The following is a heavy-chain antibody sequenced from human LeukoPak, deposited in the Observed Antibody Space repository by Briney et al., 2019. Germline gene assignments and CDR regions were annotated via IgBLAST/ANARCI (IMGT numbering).Heavy chain of an antibody. CDR1: GFTISSNY. J-gene: IGHJ4*02. CDR2: IYSGGST. CDR3: ARGDDYDSSGYRLSY. D-gene: IGHD3-22*01. V-gene: IGHV3-53*04. Sequence: GGSLRLSCAASGFTISSNYMSWVRQAPGKGLEWVSVIYSGGSTYYSDSVKGRFTISRHNSKNTLYLQMNSLRAEDTAVYYCARGDDYDSSGYRLSYWGQGTLVTVSS.